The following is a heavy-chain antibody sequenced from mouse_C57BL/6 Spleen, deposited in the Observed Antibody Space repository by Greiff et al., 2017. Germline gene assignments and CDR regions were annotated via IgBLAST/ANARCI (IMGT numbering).Heavy chain of an antibody. D-gene: IGHD2-4*01. Sequence: EVKLMESGGDLVKPGGSLKLSCAASGFTFSSYGMSWVRQTPDTRLEWVATISSGGSYTYYPDSVKGRFTISRDNAKNTLYLQMSSLKSEDTAMYYCARHLYYDYDDGWFAYWGQGTLVTVSA. CDR2: ISSGGSYT. J-gene: IGHJ3*01. CDR3: ARHLYYDYDDGWFAY. V-gene: IGHV5-6*01. CDR1: GFTFSSYG.